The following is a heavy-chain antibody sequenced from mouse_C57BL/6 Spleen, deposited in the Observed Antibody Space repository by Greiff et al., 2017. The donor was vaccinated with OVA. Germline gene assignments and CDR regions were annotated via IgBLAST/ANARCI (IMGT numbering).Heavy chain of an antibody. Sequence: EVKLQQPGPELVKPGASVKISCKASGYSFTDYNMNWVKQSNGKSLEWIGVINPNYGTTSYNQKFKGKATLTVDQSSSTAYMQLNSLTSEDSAVYYCARWSFYYGNYEGYFDYWGQGTTLTVSS. D-gene: IGHD2-1*01. V-gene: IGHV1-39*01. CDR3: ARWSFYYGNYEGYFDY. CDR2: INPNYGTT. CDR1: GYSFTDYN. J-gene: IGHJ2*01.